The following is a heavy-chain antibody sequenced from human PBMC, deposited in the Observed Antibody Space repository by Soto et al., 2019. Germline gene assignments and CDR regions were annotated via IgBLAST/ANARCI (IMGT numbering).Heavy chain of an antibody. CDR3: AKAIAAAAPEDFDY. CDR1: GFTFSSYA. V-gene: IGHV3-23*01. J-gene: IGHJ4*02. Sequence: GGSLRLSCAASGFTFSSYAMSWVRQAPGKGLEWVSAISGSGGSTYYADSVKGRFTISRDNSKNTLYLQMNSPGTEDTAVYYCAKAIAAAAPEDFDYWGQGTLVTVSS. CDR2: ISGSGGST. D-gene: IGHD6-13*01.